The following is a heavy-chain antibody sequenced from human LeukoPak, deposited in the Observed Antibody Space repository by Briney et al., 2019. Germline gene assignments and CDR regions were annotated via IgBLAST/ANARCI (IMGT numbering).Heavy chain of an antibody. Sequence: GGSLRLSCAASGFTFSSYWMSWVRQAPGKGLEWVANIKQDGSEKYYVDSVKGRFTISRDNAKNSLYLQMNSLRAEDTAVYYCAREPYFRWPYYFDYWGQGTLVTVSS. CDR2: IKQDGSEK. CDR1: GFTFSSYW. J-gene: IGHJ4*02. CDR3: AREPYFRWPYYFDY. D-gene: IGHD2/OR15-2a*01. V-gene: IGHV3-7*01.